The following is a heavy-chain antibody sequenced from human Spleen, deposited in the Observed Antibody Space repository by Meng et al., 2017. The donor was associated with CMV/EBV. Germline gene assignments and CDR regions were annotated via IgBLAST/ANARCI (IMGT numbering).Heavy chain of an antibody. D-gene: IGHD3-22*01. CDR2: INHSGST. J-gene: IGHJ4*02. CDR3: ARGGLITMIAY. CDR1: GGSISSYD. Sequence: GPLREPRPGLVSPSETLSRTCTVSGGSISSYDWSWIWQPPGKGLEWIGEINHSGSTNYNPSLKSRVTISVDTSKNQFSLKLSSVTAADTAVYYCARGGLITMIAYWGQGTLVTVSS. V-gene: IGHV4-59*12.